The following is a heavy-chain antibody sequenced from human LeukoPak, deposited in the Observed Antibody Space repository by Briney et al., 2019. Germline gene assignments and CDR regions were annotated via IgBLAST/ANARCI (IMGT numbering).Heavy chain of an antibody. V-gene: IGHV1-2*02. J-gene: IGHJ4*02. D-gene: IGHD3-9*01. Sequence: ASVKVSCKASGYTFTGYYMHWVRQAPGQGLEWMGWINPSSGGTNYAQKFQGRVTMTRDTSISTAYMELRSLRSDDTAVYYCARGDDILTGYPDDYWGQGTLVTVSS. CDR2: INPSSGGT. CDR1: GYTFTGYY. CDR3: ARGDDILTGYPDDY.